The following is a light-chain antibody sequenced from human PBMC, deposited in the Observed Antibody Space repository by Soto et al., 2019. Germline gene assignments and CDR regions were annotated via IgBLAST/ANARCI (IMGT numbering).Light chain of an antibody. J-gene: IGLJ2*01. CDR2: QDN. CDR3: QAWDSSSYVV. Sequence: SYELTQPPSVSVSPGQTASITCSGDKLGDTYACWYQQKPGQSPVLVIYQDNKRPSGIPERFSGSNSGNTATLTISGTQAMDEADYYCQAWDSSSYVVFGGGTKVTVL. CDR1: KLGDTY. V-gene: IGLV3-1*01.